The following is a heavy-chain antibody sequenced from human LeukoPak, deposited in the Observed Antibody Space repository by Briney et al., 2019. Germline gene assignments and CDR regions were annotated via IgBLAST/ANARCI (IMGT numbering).Heavy chain of an antibody. CDR1: GFTVSSNY. Sequence: QAGGSLRLSCADSGFTVSSNYMRWVRQAPGKGLEWVSVIYSGGSTHYADSVKGRFTISRDNSKNTLYLQMNSLRAEDTAVYYCARGYYDSSGYYTEFANWGQGTLVTVSS. J-gene: IGHJ4*02. CDR3: ARGYYDSSGYYTEFAN. CDR2: IYSGGST. V-gene: IGHV3-66*01. D-gene: IGHD3-22*01.